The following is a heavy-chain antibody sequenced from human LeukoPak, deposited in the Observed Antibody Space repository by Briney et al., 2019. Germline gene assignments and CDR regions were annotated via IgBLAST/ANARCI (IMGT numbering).Heavy chain of an antibody. CDR1: EFTFSSYA. D-gene: IGHD2-2*01. CDR2: ISGSGGST. V-gene: IGHV3-23*01. J-gene: IGHJ4*02. CDR3: AKYDIVVVPAAMVDY. Sequence: GGSLRLSCAASEFTFSSYAMSWVRQAPGKGLEWVSAISGSGGSTYYADSVKGRFTISRDNSKNTLYLQMNSLRAEDTAVYYCAKYDIVVVPAAMVDYWGQGTLVTVSS.